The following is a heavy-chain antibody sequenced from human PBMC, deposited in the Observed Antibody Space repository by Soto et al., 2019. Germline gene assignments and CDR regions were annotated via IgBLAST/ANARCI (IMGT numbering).Heavy chain of an antibody. V-gene: IGHV1-69*01. CDR3: ATPGIAAHLAYYGMDV. D-gene: IGHD6-13*01. CDR1: GGTFSSYA. CDR2: IIPIFGTA. J-gene: IGHJ6*02. Sequence: QVQLVQSGAEVKKPGSSVKVSCKASGGTFSSYAISWVRQAPGQGLEWMGGIIPIFGTANYAQKFQGRVTITADESPSTAYMELSSLRSEDTAVYYCATPGIAAHLAYYGMDVRGQGTTVTVSS.